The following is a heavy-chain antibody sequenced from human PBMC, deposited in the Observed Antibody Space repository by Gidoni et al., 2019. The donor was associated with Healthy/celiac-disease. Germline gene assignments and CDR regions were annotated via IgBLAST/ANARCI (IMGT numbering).Heavy chain of an antibody. J-gene: IGHJ6*02. V-gene: IGHV2-70*01. CDR2: IDWDDDK. D-gene: IGHD4-17*01. Sequence: QVTLRESGPALVTPTQTLTLTCTFSGFSLSTSGMCVSWIRQPPGKALEWLALIDWDDDKYYSTSLKTRLTISKDTSKNQVVLTMTNMDPVDTATYYCARIRNGDYSVDYYYGMDVWGQGTTVTVSS. CDR1: GFSLSTSGMC. CDR3: ARIRNGDYSVDYYYGMDV.